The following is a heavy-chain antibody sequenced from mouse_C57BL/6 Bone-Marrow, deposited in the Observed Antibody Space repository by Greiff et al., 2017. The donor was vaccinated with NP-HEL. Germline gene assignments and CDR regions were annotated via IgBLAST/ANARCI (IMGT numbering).Heavy chain of an antibody. CDR1: GYTFTSYW. D-gene: IGHD3-2*02. CDR2: IHPNSGST. Sequence: QVQLQQPGAELVKPGASVKLSCKASGYTFTSYWMHWVKQRPGQGLEWIGMIHPNSGSTNYNEKFKSKATLTVDKSSSTAYMQLSSLTSEDSAVYYCARYDSSGYAMDDWGQGTSVTVSS. V-gene: IGHV1-64*01. J-gene: IGHJ4*01. CDR3: ARYDSSGYAMDD.